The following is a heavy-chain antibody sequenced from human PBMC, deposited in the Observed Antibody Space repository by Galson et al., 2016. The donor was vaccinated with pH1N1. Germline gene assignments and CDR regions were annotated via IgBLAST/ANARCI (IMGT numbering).Heavy chain of an antibody. CDR3: ARWGAYYGAVNWNFDL. J-gene: IGHJ2*01. CDR1: GFIFGHYG. V-gene: IGHV3-33*01. CDR2: IRRDGEKI. D-gene: IGHD4/OR15-4a*01. Sequence: SLRLSCAASGFIFGHYGLHWVRQAPGKGLEWAAVIRRDGEKIYYADSVKGPFTISRDDSQNMVFLQMDSLIVQDTAVYYCARWGAYYGAVNWNFDLWGRGTLVTVSS.